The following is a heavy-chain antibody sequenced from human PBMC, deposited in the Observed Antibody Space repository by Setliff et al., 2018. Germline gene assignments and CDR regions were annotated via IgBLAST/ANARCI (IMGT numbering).Heavy chain of an antibody. CDR2: IYHSGST. J-gene: IGHJ6*03. Sequence: SETLSLTCTVSGGSISSSNWWSWVRQPPGKGLEWIGEIYHSGSTNYNPSLKSRVTISVDKSKNQFSLKLSSVTAADTAVYYCARQVSHYDFWSGYYGYYYYYMDVWGKGTTVTVSS. V-gene: IGHV4-4*02. D-gene: IGHD3-3*01. CDR1: GGSISSSNW. CDR3: ARQVSHYDFWSGYYGYYYYYMDV.